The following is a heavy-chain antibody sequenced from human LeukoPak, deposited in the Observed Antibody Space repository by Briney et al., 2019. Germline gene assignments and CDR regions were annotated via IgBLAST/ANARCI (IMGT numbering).Heavy chain of an antibody. D-gene: IGHD1-1*01. V-gene: IGHV3-53*01. J-gene: IGHJ6*02. CDR1: GYILSSNY. CDR3: ARDSETETGWYYYGMDV. CDR2: LYCGGSA. Sequence: PGGSLRLSCAAPGYILSSNYMNWVRQAPGKGLEWIAVLYCGGSAYYADSVKGRFTISRDNSKNTLYLQIYSLRAEDTAIYYCARDSETETGWYYYGMDVWGQGTTVTVSS.